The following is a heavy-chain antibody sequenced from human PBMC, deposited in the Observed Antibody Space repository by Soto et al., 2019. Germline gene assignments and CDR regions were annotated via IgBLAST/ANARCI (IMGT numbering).Heavy chain of an antibody. J-gene: IGHJ3*02. CDR3: AKDLSITMIVVVIDAFDI. V-gene: IGHV3-23*01. CDR1: GFTFISYA. Sequence: GGSLRLSCAASGFTFISYAMSWVRQAPGKGLEWVSAISGSGGSTYYADSVKGRFTISRDNSKNTLYLQMNSLRAEDTAVYYCAKDLSITMIVVVIDAFDIWGQGTMVTVSS. D-gene: IGHD3-22*01. CDR2: ISGSGGST.